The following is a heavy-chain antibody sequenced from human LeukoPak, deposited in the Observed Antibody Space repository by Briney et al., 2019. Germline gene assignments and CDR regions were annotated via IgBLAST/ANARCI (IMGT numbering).Heavy chain of an antibody. D-gene: IGHD1-7*01. Sequence: GESLKISCKGSGYSFTNYWIAWVRQMPGKGLECMGVIYPGDSDTRYNPSFQGQVTISADRSFGTAYLQWGSLKASDSAMYYCARREATTEYFDFWGQGTLVTVSS. J-gene: IGHJ4*02. CDR2: IYPGDSDT. CDR3: ARREATTEYFDF. CDR1: GYSFTNYW. V-gene: IGHV5-51*01.